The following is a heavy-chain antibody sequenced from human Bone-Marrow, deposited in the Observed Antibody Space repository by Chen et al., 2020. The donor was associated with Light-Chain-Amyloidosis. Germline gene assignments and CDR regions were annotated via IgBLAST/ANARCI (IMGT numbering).Heavy chain of an antibody. CDR1: GYTFPNYW. D-gene: IGHD5-12*01. J-gene: IGHJ4*02. CDR2: IYPDDSDA. CDR3: ARRRDGYNFDY. V-gene: IGHV5-51*01. Sequence: EVQLEQSWPEVKKPGESLKISCKGSGYTFPNYWIGWVRQRPGKGLEWMGVIYPDDSDARYSPSFEGQVTISADKSITTAYLQWRSLKASDTAMYYCARRRDGYNFDYWGQGTLVTVSS.